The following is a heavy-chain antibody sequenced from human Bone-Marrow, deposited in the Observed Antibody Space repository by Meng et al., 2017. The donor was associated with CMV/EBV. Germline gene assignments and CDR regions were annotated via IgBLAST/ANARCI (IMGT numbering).Heavy chain of an antibody. J-gene: IGHJ4*02. D-gene: IGHD3-22*01. Sequence: GESLKISCAASGFTFSSYSMNWVRQAPGKGLEWVSSISSSSSYIYYADSVKGRFTISRDNAKNSLYLQMNSLRAEDTAVYYCARGVYYYDSSGYYYEAPLDYWGQGTLVTFSS. CDR3: ARGVYYYDSSGYYYEAPLDY. CDR2: ISSSSSYI. V-gene: IGHV3-21*01. CDR1: GFTFSSYS.